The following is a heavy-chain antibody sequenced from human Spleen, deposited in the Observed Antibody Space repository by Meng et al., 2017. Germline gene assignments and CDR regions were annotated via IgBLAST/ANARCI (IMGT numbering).Heavy chain of an antibody. CDR3: ARGLPWFDP. D-gene: IGHD2-2*01. CDR1: GGSISNSNYY. CDR2: LYSSGST. J-gene: IGHJ5*02. Sequence: SETLSLTCTVSGGSISNSNYYWGWIRQPPGKGLEWIGSLYSSGSTYYNPSLKSRLIISLDTSKNQFSLKLVSVTAADTAVYYCARGLPWFDPWGQGPLVTVSS. V-gene: IGHV4-39*07.